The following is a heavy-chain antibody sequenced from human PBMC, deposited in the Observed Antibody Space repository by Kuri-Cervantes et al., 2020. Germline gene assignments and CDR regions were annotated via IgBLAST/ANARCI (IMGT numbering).Heavy chain of an antibody. D-gene: IGHD4/OR15-4a*01. CDR1: GYTFTSYG. V-gene: IGHV1-18*01. CDR3: AKVLSMTMATYAFDI. CDR2: ISAYNGDT. Sequence: ASVKVSCKASGYTFTSYGFSWVRQAPGQGLEWMGWISAYNGDTNYAEKLQGRVTMTTDTSTSTAFMELRSLRSDDTAVYYCAKVLSMTMATYAFDIWGQGTMVTVSS. J-gene: IGHJ3*02.